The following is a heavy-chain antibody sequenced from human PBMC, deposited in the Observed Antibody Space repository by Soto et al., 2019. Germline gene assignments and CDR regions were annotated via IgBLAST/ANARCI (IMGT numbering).Heavy chain of an antibody. CDR3: AAEGYSYGWDDYYYYGMYV. Sequence: SVNVSCKASGCTFTSSAVQWVRQARGQRLEWIGWIVVGSGNTNYAQKFQERVTITRDMPTSTAYMELSSLRSEDTAVYYCAAEGYSYGWDDYYYYGMYVWG. J-gene: IGHJ6*01. CDR2: IVVGSGNT. V-gene: IGHV1-58*01. CDR1: GCTFTSSA. D-gene: IGHD5-18*01.